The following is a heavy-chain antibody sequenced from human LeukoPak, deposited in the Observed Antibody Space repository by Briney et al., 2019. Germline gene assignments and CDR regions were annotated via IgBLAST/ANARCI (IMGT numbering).Heavy chain of an antibody. Sequence: SETLSLTCAVYGGSFSAYYWSWIRQPPGKGLEWIGEIIHSGSTNYNPSLKSRVTISADTSKNQLSLKLNSVTAADTAVYYCARGGGIVVVTAYNWFDPWGQGTLVTVSS. D-gene: IGHD2-21*02. V-gene: IGHV4-34*01. CDR2: IIHSGST. CDR1: GGSFSAYY. CDR3: ARGGGIVVVTAYNWFDP. J-gene: IGHJ5*02.